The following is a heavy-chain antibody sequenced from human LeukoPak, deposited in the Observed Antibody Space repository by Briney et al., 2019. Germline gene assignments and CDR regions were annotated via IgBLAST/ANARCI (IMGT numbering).Heavy chain of an antibody. J-gene: IGHJ4*02. CDR2: INPNSGGT. V-gene: IGHV1-2*06. CDR3: AMGSTVTTSPRFDY. Sequence: ASAKVSCKASGYTFTGYYMHWVRQAPGQGLEWMGRINPNSGGTNYAQKFQGRVTMTRDTSISTAYMELSRLRSDDTAVYYCAMGSTVTTSPRFDYWGQGTLVTVSS. CDR1: GYTFTGYY. D-gene: IGHD4-17*01.